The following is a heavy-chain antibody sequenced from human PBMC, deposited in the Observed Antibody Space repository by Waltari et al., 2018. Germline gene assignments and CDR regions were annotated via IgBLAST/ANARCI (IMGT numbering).Heavy chain of an antibody. CDR1: GYSISSGYY. J-gene: IGHJ4*02. CDR2: IYHSGST. Sequence: QVQLQESGPGLVKPSETLSLTCAVSGYSISSGYYWGWIRQPPGKGLEWIGSIYHSGSTYYNPSLKSRVTISVDTSKNQFSLKLSSVTAADTAVYYCARLYGDYAEPFDYWGQGTLVTVSS. V-gene: IGHV4-38-2*01. CDR3: ARLYGDYAEPFDY. D-gene: IGHD4-17*01.